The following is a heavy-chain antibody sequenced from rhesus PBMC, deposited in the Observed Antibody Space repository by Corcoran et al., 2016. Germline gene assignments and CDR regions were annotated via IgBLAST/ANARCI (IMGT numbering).Heavy chain of an antibody. CDR1: GFTFRDYY. J-gene: IGHJ4*01. V-gene: IGHV3-178*01. CDR2: ISNGARTP. Sequence: EVQLVESGGGLAKPGGSLRLSCAASGFTFRDYYMDWVGQAPGKGWEWVSRISNGARTPWSADSVKGRFTISRENAKTTLYFQMHSLRAEDTAVYYCARGTATVQMRTPTSFDYWGQGVLVTVSS. D-gene: IGHD5-12*01. CDR3: ARGTATVQMRTPTSFDY.